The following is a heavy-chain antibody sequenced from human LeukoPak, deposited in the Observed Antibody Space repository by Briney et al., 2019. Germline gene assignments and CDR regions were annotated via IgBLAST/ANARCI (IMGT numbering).Heavy chain of an antibody. CDR3: ARGALVATSDGAFDI. V-gene: IGHV3-13*01. CDR1: GFTFSNYD. D-gene: IGHD5-12*01. CDR2: IGSAGDT. J-gene: IGHJ3*02. Sequence: GGSLRLSCAASGFTFSNYDMHWVRQATGKGLEWVSAIGSAGDTYYPGSVKGRFTISRENAKNSLYLQMNSLRAGDTAVYYCARGALVATSDGAFDIWGQGTMVTVSS.